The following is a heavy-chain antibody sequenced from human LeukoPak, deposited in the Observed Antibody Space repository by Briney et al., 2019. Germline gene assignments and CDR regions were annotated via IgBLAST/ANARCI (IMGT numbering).Heavy chain of an antibody. V-gene: IGHV1-18*01. CDR3: ARGPIAAAGDS. D-gene: IGHD6-13*01. J-gene: IGHJ4*02. CDR2: INANNGNT. Sequence: ASVKVSCKSSGYIFTKYGISWVRQAPGQGLEWMGWINANNGNTNYAQNLQGRVTMTTDTSTSTVYMELRSLKSDDTAVYYCARGPIAAAGDSWGQGTLVTVSS. CDR1: GYIFTKYG.